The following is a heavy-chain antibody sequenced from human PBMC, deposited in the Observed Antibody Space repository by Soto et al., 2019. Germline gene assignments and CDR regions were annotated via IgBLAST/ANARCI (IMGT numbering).Heavy chain of an antibody. CDR1: GGSMSSYY. D-gene: IGHD6-13*01. CDR3: ARGFGSSWYYFDY. Sequence: KTSETLSLTCTVSGGSMSSYYWSWIRQPAGKGLEWIGRIYTSGGTNYNPSLKTRVTMSVDTSKNQFSLKLNSVTAADTAVYYCARGFGSSWYYFDYWGQGTLVTVSS. CDR2: IYTSGGT. J-gene: IGHJ4*02. V-gene: IGHV4-4*07.